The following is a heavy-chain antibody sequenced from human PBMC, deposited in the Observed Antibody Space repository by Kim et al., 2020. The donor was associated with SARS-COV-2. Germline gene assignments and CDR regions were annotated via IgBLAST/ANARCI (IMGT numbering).Heavy chain of an antibody. CDR2: IYYSGST. Sequence: SETLSLTCTVSGGSISSSSYYWGWIRQPPGKGLEWIGSIYYSGSTYYNPSLKSRVTISVDTSKNQFSLKLSSVTAADTAVYYCARQIWFGGAFDIWGQGTMVTVSS. CDR1: GGSISSSSYY. CDR3: ARQIWFGGAFDI. J-gene: IGHJ3*02. V-gene: IGHV4-39*01. D-gene: IGHD3-10*01.